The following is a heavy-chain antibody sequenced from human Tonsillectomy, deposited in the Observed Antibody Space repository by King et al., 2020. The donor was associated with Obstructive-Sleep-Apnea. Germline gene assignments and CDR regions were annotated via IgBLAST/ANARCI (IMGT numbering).Heavy chain of an antibody. Sequence: VQLVQSGAEVKKPGASVKVSCNASGGTFSSYAISWVRQAPGQGLEWMGGIIPIFCTANYAHKFQGRVTITADESTSPAYMDLSSLRSEDTAVYYLARGFYYGSGSLYYFDYWGQGTLVTVSS. J-gene: IGHJ4*02. V-gene: IGHV1-69*01. D-gene: IGHD3-10*01. CDR3: ARGFYYGSGSLYYFDY. CDR1: GGTFSSYA. CDR2: IIPIFCTA.